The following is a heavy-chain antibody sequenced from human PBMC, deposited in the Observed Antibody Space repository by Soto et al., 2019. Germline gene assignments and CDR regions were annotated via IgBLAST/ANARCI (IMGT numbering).Heavy chain of an antibody. CDR3: ARAPKVSGSSQTRPDF. CDR1: SGSFSGYY. V-gene: IGHV4-34*01. CDR2: ISQSGNT. D-gene: IGHD6-6*01. J-gene: IGHJ4*02. Sequence: QVQLHQWDAGLLKPSETLSLACSIYSGSFSGYYWSWIRQPPGKGLEWIGEISQSGNTNYSPSLKSRVSISIDTSKKQFSLNLASVSAADTAVYYCARAPKVSGSSQTRPDFWGQGTLVTVSS.